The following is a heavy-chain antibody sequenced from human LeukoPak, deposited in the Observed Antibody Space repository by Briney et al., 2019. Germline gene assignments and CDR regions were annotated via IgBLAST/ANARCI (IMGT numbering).Heavy chain of an antibody. Sequence: SETLSLTCAVYGDSFSGHYWSWIRQPPGKGLEWIGEITDGGRTSYSPSLKSRATISIVPSQSQFSLQMDSVTAADTAIYYCVRRTRVAMPNALDLISDFWGQGTLVTVSS. CDR3: VRRTRVAMPNALDLISDF. J-gene: IGHJ4*02. D-gene: IGHD2-2*01. CDR1: GDSFSGHY. CDR2: ITDGGRT. V-gene: IGHV4-34*01.